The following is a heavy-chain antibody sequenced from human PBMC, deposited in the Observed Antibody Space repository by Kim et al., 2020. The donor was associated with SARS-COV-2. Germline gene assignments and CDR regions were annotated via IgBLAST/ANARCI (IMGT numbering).Heavy chain of an antibody. CDR2: IIPILGIA. V-gene: IGHV1-69*04. D-gene: IGHD2-2*01. CDR1: GGTFSSYA. J-gene: IGHJ6*02. CDR3: ARGSGDIVVVPAADIYGMDV. Sequence: SVKVSCKASGGTFSSYAISWVRQAPGQGLEWMGRIIPILGIANYAQKFQGRVTITADKSTSTAYMELSSLRSEDTAVYYCARGSGDIVVVPAADIYGMDVWGQGTTVTVSS.